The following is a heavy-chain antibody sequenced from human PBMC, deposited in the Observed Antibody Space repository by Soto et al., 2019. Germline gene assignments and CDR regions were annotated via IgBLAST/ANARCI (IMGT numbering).Heavy chain of an antibody. CDR2: ISTSSSTI. CDR3: ASDFVPGAGGYYYYYYMDV. Sequence: GGSLRLSSVASGFTFSSYSMNWVRQAPGKGLEWVSYISTSSSTIYYADSVKGRFTISRDNAKNSLYLQMNSLRAEDTAVYYCASDFVPGAGGYYYYYYMDVWGKGTTVTVSS. CDR1: GFTFSSYS. D-gene: IGHD6-19*01. J-gene: IGHJ6*03. V-gene: IGHV3-48*01.